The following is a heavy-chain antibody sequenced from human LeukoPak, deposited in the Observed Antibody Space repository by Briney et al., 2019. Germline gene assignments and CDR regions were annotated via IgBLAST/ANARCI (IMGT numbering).Heavy chain of an antibody. CDR1: GYTFTGYY. CDR2: INPNSGGT. J-gene: IGHJ4*02. Sequence: ASVKVSCKASGYTFTGYYMHWVRQAPGQGLERMGWINPNSGGTNYAQKFQGRVTITRDTSISTAYMELSRLRSDDTAVYYCARTYYDFWSGYYSSGDNDYWGQGTLVTVSS. D-gene: IGHD3-3*01. CDR3: ARTYYDFWSGYYSSGDNDY. V-gene: IGHV1-2*02.